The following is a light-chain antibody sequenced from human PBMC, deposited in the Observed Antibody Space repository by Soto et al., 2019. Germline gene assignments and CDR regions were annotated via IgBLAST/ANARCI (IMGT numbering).Light chain of an antibody. CDR3: QQRSNWPLT. J-gene: IGKJ4*01. CDR1: QSVSSY. Sequence: EIVLTQSQATLSLSPGERATLSSRASQSVSSYLAWFQQQPGQAPRILIYDASTRATGIPARFSGSGSGTDCTLTISSLASEDVAVYYCQQRSNWPLTFGGGTKVDI. V-gene: IGKV3-11*01. CDR2: DAS.